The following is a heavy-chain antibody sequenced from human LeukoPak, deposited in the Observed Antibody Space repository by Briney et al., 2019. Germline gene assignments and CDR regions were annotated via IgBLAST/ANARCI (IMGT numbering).Heavy chain of an antibody. CDR2: IKQDGSVK. Sequence: GGSLRLSCAASGFTFSSYWMTWVRQAPGKGLEWVANIKQDGSVKYYVDSVKGRFTISRDNSKNTLYLQMNSLRAEDTAVYYCAKHLYGDYYFDYWGQGTLVTVSS. D-gene: IGHD4-17*01. V-gene: IGHV3-7*03. J-gene: IGHJ4*02. CDR1: GFTFSSYW. CDR3: AKHLYGDYYFDY.